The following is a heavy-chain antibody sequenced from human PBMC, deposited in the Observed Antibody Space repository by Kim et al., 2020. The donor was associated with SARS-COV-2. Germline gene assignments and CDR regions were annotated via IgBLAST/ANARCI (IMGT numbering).Heavy chain of an antibody. V-gene: IGHV3-64*04. CDR2: ISRDGRST. J-gene: IGHJ4*02. Sequence: GGSLRLSCSASGFTFSHYAMHWVRQAPGKGLEYVSGISRDGRSTYYADSLKGRFTISRDKSKKTLSLQMNSLRVEDTAVYRCVFQSSGVLNWGQGTLVTVSS. CDR1: GFTFSHYA. D-gene: IGHD3-10*01. CDR3: VFQSSGVLN.